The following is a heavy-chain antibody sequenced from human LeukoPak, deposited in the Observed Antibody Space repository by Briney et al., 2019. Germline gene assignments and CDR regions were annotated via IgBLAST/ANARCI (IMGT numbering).Heavy chain of an antibody. CDR3: ASLYGDYVFSTYYYYGMDV. J-gene: IGHJ6*02. V-gene: IGHV4-59*08. CDR1: GGSISRYY. D-gene: IGHD4-17*01. Sequence: SETLSLTCTVSGGSISRYYWCWIRQPSGKGLEWIGYTYYSGSTNYNPSLKSRVTISVDTSKHQCSLKLSSVTDADTAVYYCASLYGDYVFSTYYYYGMDVGGRGTTVSVS. CDR2: TYYSGST.